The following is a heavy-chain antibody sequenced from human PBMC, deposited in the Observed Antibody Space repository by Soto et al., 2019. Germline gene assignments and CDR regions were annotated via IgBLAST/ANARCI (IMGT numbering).Heavy chain of an antibody. CDR1: GGSISSGGYY. CDR3: ARVSGGWGGDFDY. CDR2: IYYSGST. Sequence: QVQLHESGPGLVKPSQTLSLTCTVSGGSISSGGYYWSWIRQHPGKGREWMGYIYYSGSTYYNPSLKSRVTISVDTSKNQFSMKLSSVTAADTAVYYCARVSGGWGGDFDYWGQGTLVTVSA. J-gene: IGHJ4*02. D-gene: IGHD6-19*01. V-gene: IGHV4-31*03.